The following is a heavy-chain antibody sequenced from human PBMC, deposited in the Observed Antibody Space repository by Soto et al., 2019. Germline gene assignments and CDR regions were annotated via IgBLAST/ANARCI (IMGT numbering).Heavy chain of an antibody. V-gene: IGHV6-1*01. Sequence: SQTLSLTCAISGYSVSSNSAAWNWIRQSPSRGLEWLGRTYYRSKWYNDYALSVKSRITINPDTSKNQSSLQLNSVTPEDTAVNYCAKIKAGYRFMLGNDDWGQGTMVTVSS. CDR3: AKIKAGYRFMLGNDD. J-gene: IGHJ4*01. CDR2: TYYRSKWYN. D-gene: IGHD3-16*02. CDR1: GYSVSSNSAA.